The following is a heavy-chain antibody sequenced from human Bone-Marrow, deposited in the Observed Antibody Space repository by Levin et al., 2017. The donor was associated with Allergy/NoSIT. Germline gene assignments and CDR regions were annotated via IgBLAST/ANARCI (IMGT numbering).Heavy chain of an antibody. CDR2: IRATGSHT. J-gene: IGHJ5*02. CDR1: GISFESYG. D-gene: IGHD3-10*01. V-gene: IGHV3-23*01. CDR3: AKMYYGSGTYGWFDR. Sequence: GGSLRLSCAGSGISFESYGMSWVRQAPGKGLKWISTIRATGSHTYYADSVKGRFTISRDSSKNTLYLQMNSLRADDTAVYYCAKMYYGSGTYGWFDRWGQGTLVTVSS.